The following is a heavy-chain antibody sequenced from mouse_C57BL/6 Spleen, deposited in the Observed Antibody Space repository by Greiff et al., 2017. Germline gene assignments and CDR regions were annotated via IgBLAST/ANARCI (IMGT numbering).Heavy chain of an antibody. CDR2: IYPRDGST. V-gene: IGHV1-78*01. CDR3: ARGEIYYGNFYAMDY. Sequence: VQLQQSDAELVKPGASVKISCKVSGYTFTDHTIHWMKQRPEQGLEWIGYIYPRDGSTKYNEKFKGKATLTADKSSSTAYMQINSLTSEDSAVYFCARGEIYYGNFYAMDYWGQGTSVTVSS. CDR1: GYTFTDHT. D-gene: IGHD2-1*01. J-gene: IGHJ4*01.